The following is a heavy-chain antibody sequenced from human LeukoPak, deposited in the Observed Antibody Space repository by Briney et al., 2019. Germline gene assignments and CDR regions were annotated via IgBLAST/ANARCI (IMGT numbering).Heavy chain of an antibody. CDR1: GFPFSISG. D-gene: IGHD3-10*01. CDR3: VRDPPGSGPAFDAYDI. V-gene: IGHV3-33*01. J-gene: IGHJ3*02. Sequence: GSLRLSCGATGFPFSISGMHWVRQAPGKGLEWVAVIWPDGSEEYYADSVKGRFTISRDNSRAFLYLQMNDLRVGDTAVYYCVRDPPGSGPAFDAYDIWGQGTMVTV. CDR2: IWPDGSEE.